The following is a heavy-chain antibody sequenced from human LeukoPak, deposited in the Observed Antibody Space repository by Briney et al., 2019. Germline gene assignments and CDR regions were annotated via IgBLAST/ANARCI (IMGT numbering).Heavy chain of an antibody. J-gene: IGHJ6*03. CDR2: IFYSGST. D-gene: IGHD6-19*01. CDR3: ARGWGPNYYYYMDV. CDR1: SGSLSSSTNY. V-gene: IGHV4-39*01. Sequence: SETLSLTCTVSSGSLSSSTNYWGWIRQPPGKGLEWIGSIFYSGSTYYNPSLKSRVTISVDTSKNQFSLKLSSVTAADTAVYYCARGWGPNYYYYMDVWGKGTTVTVSS.